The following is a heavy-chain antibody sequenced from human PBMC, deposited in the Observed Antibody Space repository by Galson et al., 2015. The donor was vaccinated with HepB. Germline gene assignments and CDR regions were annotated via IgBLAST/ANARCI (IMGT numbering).Heavy chain of an antibody. D-gene: IGHD6-19*01. CDR3: ARHAVAVPNDAFDI. CDR1: GYSFTSYW. CDR2: IDPSDSYT. Sequence: QSGAEVKKPGESLRISCQGSGYSFTSYWITWVRQMPGKGLEWMGRIDPSDSYTNYSPSFQGHVSISADKSISTAYLQWSSLKASDTAMYYCARHAVAVPNDAFDIWGQGTMVTVSS. J-gene: IGHJ3*02. V-gene: IGHV5-10-1*01.